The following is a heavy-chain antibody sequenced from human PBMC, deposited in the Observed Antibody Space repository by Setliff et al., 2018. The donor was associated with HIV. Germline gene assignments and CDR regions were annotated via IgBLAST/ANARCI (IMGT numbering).Heavy chain of an antibody. CDR3: ATVRIVGATEFDY. Sequence: ASVKVSCKASGYTFTNYFMHWVRQAPGEGLEWVGRVDPEDGETRYAMKFRGSVTISADTSTDTTCLSLTSLRSQDTAVYYCATVRIVGATEFDYWGQGTVVTVSS. CDR2: VDPEDGET. D-gene: IGHD1-26*01. CDR1: GYTFTNYF. V-gene: IGHV1-69-2*01. J-gene: IGHJ4*02.